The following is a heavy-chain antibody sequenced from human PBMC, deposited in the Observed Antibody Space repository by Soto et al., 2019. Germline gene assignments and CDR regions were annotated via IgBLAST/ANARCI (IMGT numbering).Heavy chain of an antibody. D-gene: IGHD2-15*01. CDR1: GYTFTSYG. J-gene: IGHJ4*02. V-gene: IGHV1-18*01. Sequence: ASVKVSCKASGYTFTSYGISWVRQAPGQGLEWMGWISAYNGNTNYAQKLQGRVTMTTDTSTSTAYMELRSLRSDDTAVYYCARDADIVVVVAAIDYWGQGTLVTVSS. CDR2: ISAYNGNT. CDR3: ARDADIVVVVAAIDY.